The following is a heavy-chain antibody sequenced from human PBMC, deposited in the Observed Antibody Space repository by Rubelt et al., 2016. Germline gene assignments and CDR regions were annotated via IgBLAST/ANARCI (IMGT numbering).Heavy chain of an antibody. CDR1: FDGYD. D-gene: IGHD2-21*02. CDR3: AKVNWPCGDDCYSG. Sequence: FDGYDMRWVRQAPGMGLKLVSGLYWGAGNTGHADSVKGRFTISRDNAKNSLYVQKNSLRAEDTAVYYCAKVNWPCGDDCYSGWGQGGLFTVSS. CDR2: LYWGAGNT. V-gene: IGHV3-20*03. J-gene: IGHJ4*02.